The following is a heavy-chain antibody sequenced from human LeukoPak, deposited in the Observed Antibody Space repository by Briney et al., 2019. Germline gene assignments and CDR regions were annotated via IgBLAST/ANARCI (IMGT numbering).Heavy chain of an antibody. D-gene: IGHD3-10*01. CDR2: ISGSGDSI. V-gene: IGHV3-23*01. CDR1: GFTFSSYA. J-gene: IGHJ6*03. CDR3: ARFAAGGSYYYYMDV. Sequence: GGSLRLSCAASGFTFSSYAMSWVRQAPGKGLEWVSVISGSGDSIYYVDSVKGRFTISRDNAKNSLYLQMNSLRADDTAVYYCARFAAGGSYYYYMDVWGKGTTVTVSS.